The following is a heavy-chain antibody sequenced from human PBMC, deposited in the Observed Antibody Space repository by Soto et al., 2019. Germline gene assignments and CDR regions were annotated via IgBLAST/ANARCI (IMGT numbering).Heavy chain of an antibody. J-gene: IGHJ6*03. Sequence: GGSLRLSCAASGFTVSSNYMSWVRQAPGKGLEWVSVIYSGGSTYYADSVKGRFTISRDNSKNTLYLQMNSLRAEDTAVYYCATLPPRGPEPFYYYYYMDVWGKGTTVTVSS. CDR3: ATLPPRGPEPFYYYYYMDV. V-gene: IGHV3-66*01. CDR1: GFTVSSNY. CDR2: IYSGGST. D-gene: IGHD2-2*01.